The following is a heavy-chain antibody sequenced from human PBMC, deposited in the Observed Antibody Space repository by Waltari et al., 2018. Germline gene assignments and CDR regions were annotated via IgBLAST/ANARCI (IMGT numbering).Heavy chain of an antibody. D-gene: IGHD5-12*01. CDR2: ISYNGAT. V-gene: IGHV4-39*01. Sequence: QLQLQDSGPGLVKRSETLSLSCSVSGGSITSNRHYWGWIRQPPGQGLEWIGTISYNGATYSSPSLSGRVTVSRDTSMNQLSLKLGSVTATDTAVYYCATYIGASIGTAAFDVWGQGTMVTVSS. J-gene: IGHJ3*01. CDR3: ATYIGASIGTAAFDV. CDR1: GGSITSNRHY.